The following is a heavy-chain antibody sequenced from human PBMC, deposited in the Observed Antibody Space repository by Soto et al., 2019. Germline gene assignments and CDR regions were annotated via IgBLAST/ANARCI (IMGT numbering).Heavy chain of an antibody. CDR3: ARDHYSGSYLPYDAFDI. CDR1: GYTFTSYG. Sequence: QVQLVQSGAEVKKPGASVKVSCKASGYTFTSYGISWVRQAPGQGLEWMGWISAYNGNTNYAQKLQGRVTMTTDTSTSTADMELRSLRSDDTAVYYCARDHYSGSYLPYDAFDIWGQGTMVTVSS. J-gene: IGHJ3*02. V-gene: IGHV1-18*01. D-gene: IGHD1-26*01. CDR2: ISAYNGNT.